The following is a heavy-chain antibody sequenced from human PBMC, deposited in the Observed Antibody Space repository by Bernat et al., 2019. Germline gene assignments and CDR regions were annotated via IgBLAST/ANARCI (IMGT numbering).Heavy chain of an antibody. CDR1: GYTFTSYY. J-gene: IGHJ4*02. CDR3: ARDPWLMRGQFDY. V-gene: IGHV1-69*01. D-gene: IGHD3-10*01. Sequence: QVQLVQSGAEVKKPGASVKVSCKASGYTFTSYYMHWVRQAPGQGLEWMGGIIPIFGTANYAQKFQGRVTITADESTSTAYMELSSLRSEDTAVYYCARDPWLMRGQFDYWGQGTLVTVSS. CDR2: IIPIFGTA.